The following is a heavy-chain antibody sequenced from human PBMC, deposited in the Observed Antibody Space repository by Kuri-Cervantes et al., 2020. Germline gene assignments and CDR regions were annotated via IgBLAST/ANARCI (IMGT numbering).Heavy chain of an antibody. V-gene: IGHV3-74*01. D-gene: IGHD1-26*01. CDR2: INNDGSTT. CDR1: GFTFSSHW. Sequence: ETLSLTCAASGFTFSSHWMHWVRQAPGKGLVWVSHINNDGSTTTYADSVRGRFTISRDNAKNTLYLQMNSLRAEDTAVYYCARGALGRSNGSPGLWGQGTLVTVSS. CDR3: ARGALGRSNGSPGL. J-gene: IGHJ4*02.